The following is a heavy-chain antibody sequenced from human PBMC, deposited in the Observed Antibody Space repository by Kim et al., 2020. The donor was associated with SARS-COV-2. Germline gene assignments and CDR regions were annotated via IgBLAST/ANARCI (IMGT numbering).Heavy chain of an antibody. Sequence: SETLSLTCTVSGGSISSYYWSWIRQPPGKGLEWVGYIYYSGSTNYNPSLKSRVPLSGETSKNQFSLKLSSVTAADTAFYFCARQRYGSGTYSWYFDLWGRGTLVTVSS. CDR2: IYYSGST. CDR3: ARQRYGSGTYSWYFDL. CDR1: GGSISSYY. D-gene: IGHD3-10*01. J-gene: IGHJ2*01. V-gene: IGHV4-59*08.